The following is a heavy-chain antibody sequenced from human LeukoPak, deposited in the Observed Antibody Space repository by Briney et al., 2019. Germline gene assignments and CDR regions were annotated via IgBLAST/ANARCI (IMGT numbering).Heavy chain of an antibody. Sequence: PGGSLRLSCAASGFTFSSYSMNSVRQAPGKGLEWVSSISSSSSYIYYADSVKSRFTLSRDNAKNSLYLQMNSLRGEDTAVYYCARRYCSSTSCYTGFDYWGQGTLVTVSS. D-gene: IGHD2-2*02. J-gene: IGHJ4*02. CDR3: ARRYCSSTSCYTGFDY. CDR1: GFTFSSYS. CDR2: ISSSSSYI. V-gene: IGHV3-21*01.